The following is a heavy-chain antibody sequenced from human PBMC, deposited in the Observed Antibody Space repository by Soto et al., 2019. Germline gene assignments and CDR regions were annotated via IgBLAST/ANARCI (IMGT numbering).Heavy chain of an antibody. V-gene: IGHV3-30-3*01. CDR1: GFTFSSYA. Sequence: GGSLRLSCAASGFTFSSYAMHWVRQAPGKGLEWVAVISYDGSNKYYADSVKGRFTISRDNSKNTLYLQMNSLRAEDTAVYYCARAIGSPSGGGFDYWGQGTLVTVSS. D-gene: IGHD1-26*01. CDR2: ISYDGSNK. J-gene: IGHJ4*02. CDR3: ARAIGSPSGGGFDY.